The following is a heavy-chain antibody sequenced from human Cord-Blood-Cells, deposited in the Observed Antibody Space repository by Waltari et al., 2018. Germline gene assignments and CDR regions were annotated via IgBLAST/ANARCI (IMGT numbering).Heavy chain of an antibody. J-gene: IGHJ4*02. D-gene: IGHD2-21*02. V-gene: IGHV4-34*01. CDR1: GGSFSGYY. CDR3: ARVSLVTAGDY. CDR2: INHSGST. Sequence: QLQLQQWGAGLLKPSETLSLTCSVYGGSFSGYYWIWIRQPPGKGLEWIGEINHSGSTNYNPSLKSRVTISVDTSKNQFSLKLSSVTAADTAVYYCARVSLVTAGDYWGQGTLVTVSS.